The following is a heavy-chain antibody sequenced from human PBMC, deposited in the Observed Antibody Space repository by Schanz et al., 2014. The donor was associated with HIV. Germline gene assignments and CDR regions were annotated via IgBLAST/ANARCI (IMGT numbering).Heavy chain of an antibody. CDR1: GFIFSNYG. V-gene: IGHV3-30*03. CDR3: ARETSGFSTSWTPRYHYYGMDV. Sequence: QVHLVESGGGVVQPGRSLRLSCVGSGFIFSNYGIHWVRQAPGKGLEWVAVSSHDGSVKFYGDSVKGRFTISRDTFKNTVYLQMNSLRSEDTAVYYCARETSGFSTSWTPRYHYYGMDVWGQGTTVTVSS. D-gene: IGHD6-13*01. CDR2: SSHDGSVK. J-gene: IGHJ6*02.